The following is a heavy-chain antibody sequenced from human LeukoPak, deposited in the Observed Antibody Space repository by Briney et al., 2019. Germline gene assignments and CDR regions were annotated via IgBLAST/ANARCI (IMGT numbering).Heavy chain of an antibody. CDR1: GYTFSNWA. CDR3: AKWAGSGEQTKRYFGPFDF. V-gene: IGHV3-23*01. J-gene: IGHJ4*02. D-gene: IGHD1/OR15-1a*01. Sequence: GGSLRLSCAASGYTFSNWAITWVRQAPGMGLEWVSSISGDGGGTYYADSVKGRFTVSRDNSKNTLYLEINSLRVEDTAVYYCAKWAGSGEQTKRYFGPFDFWGQGTLVTVSS. CDR2: ISGDGGGT.